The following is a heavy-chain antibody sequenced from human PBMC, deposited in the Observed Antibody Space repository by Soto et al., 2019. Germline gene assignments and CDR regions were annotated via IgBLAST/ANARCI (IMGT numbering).Heavy chain of an antibody. D-gene: IGHD2-15*01. Sequence: QVQLVESGGGVVQPGRSLRLSCAASGFTFSSYAMHWVRQAPGKGLEGVAVISYDGSNKYYADSVKGRFTISRENSKNTLYLQMNSLRAEDTAVYYCARDGGEYCSGGSCYSNYYYYGMDVWGQGTTVTVSS. CDR3: ARDGGEYCSGGSCYSNYYYYGMDV. CDR1: GFTFSSYA. J-gene: IGHJ6*02. V-gene: IGHV3-30-3*01. CDR2: ISYDGSNK.